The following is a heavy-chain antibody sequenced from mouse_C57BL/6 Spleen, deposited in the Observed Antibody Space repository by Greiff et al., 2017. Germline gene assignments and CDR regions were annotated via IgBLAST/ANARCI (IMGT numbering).Heavy chain of an antibody. D-gene: IGHD1-1*02. CDR3: ARLVGTSYFDY. CDR2: IHPNSGST. V-gene: IGHV1-64*01. Sequence: QVQLQQSGAELVKPGASVKLSCKASGYTFTSYWMHWVKQRPGQGLEWIGMIHPNSGSTNYNEKFKSKATLTVDKSSSTAYMQLSSLTSEDSAVYYCARLVGTSYFDYWGQGTTLTVSS. CDR1: GYTFTSYW. J-gene: IGHJ2*01.